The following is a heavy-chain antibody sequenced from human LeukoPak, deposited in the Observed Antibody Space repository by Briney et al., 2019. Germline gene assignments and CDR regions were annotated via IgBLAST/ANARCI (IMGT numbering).Heavy chain of an antibody. CDR1: GGSISSYY. D-gene: IGHD6-13*01. CDR3: ARQIASAGTAGFDF. J-gene: IGHJ4*02. CDR2: IYYSGST. Sequence: SETLSLTCTVSGGSISSYYWSWIRQHPGKGLEWIGYIYYSGSTYYNPSLKSRVTISVDTSKNQFSLRLRSVTAAGTAVYYCARQIASAGTAGFDFWGQGALVTVSS. V-gene: IGHV4-59*06.